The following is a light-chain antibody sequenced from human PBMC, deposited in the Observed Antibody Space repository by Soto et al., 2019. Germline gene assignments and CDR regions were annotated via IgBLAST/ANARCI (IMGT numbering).Light chain of an antibody. CDR3: QSYDSSLSVYVV. J-gene: IGLJ2*01. CDR2: GNS. CDR1: SSNIGAGYD. Sequence: QSVLTQPPSVSGAPGQRVTMSCTGSSSNIGAGYDVHWYQQLPGTAPKLLIYGNSNRPSGVPDRFSGSKSGTSASLAITGLQAEDDADYYCQSYDSSLSVYVVFGGGTKLTVL. V-gene: IGLV1-40*01.